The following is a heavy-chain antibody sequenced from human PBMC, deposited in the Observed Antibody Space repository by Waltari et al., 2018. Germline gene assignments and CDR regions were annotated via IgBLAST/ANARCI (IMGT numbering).Heavy chain of an antibody. D-gene: IGHD6-13*01. V-gene: IGHV1-69*13. CDR3: ASRRYPAAHSSYYYYGMDV. Sequence: QVQLVQSGAEVKKPGSSVKVSCKASGGTFSSYAISWVRQAPGQGLEWMGGIIPIFGTANYAQKFQGRVTITADESTGTAYMELSSLRSEDTAVYYCASRRYPAAHSSYYYYGMDVWGQGTTVTVSS. J-gene: IGHJ6*02. CDR1: GGTFSSYA. CDR2: IIPIFGTA.